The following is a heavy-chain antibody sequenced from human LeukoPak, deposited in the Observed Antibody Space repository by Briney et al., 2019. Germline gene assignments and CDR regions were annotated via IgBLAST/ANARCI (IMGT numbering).Heavy chain of an antibody. J-gene: IGHJ5*02. CDR1: GYTFTGYY. Sequence: ASVKVSCKASGYTFTGYYMHWVRQAPGQGLEWMGRIIPNSGGTNYAQKFQGRVTMTRDTSISTAYMELSRLRSDDTAVYYCARGGYSSGPNWFDPWGQGTLVTVSS. CDR2: IIPNSGGT. D-gene: IGHD6-19*01. CDR3: ARGGYSSGPNWFDP. V-gene: IGHV1-2*06.